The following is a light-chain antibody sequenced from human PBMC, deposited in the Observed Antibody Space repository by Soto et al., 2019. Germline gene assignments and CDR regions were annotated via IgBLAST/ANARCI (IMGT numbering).Light chain of an antibody. Sequence: DIQMTQSPSFLSASVGDRVTITCRASQVISNFLAWYQLKPGKAPNLLIYGASTLRSGVPSRFSGSGSGTDFTLTISSLQPEDFATYYCQQLNTYPLTFGGGTKVDIK. V-gene: IGKV1-9*01. J-gene: IGKJ4*01. CDR3: QQLNTYPLT. CDR2: GAS. CDR1: QVISNF.